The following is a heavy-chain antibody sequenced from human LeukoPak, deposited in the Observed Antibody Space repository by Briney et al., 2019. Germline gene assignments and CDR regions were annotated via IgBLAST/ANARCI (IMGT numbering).Heavy chain of an antibody. J-gene: IGHJ4*02. V-gene: IGHV1-46*01. Sequence: GGSVKVSFKASGYPFTSYYMHWVRPAPGQGLGWMGIVNPSGGSTSYSQKFQGRVTMTTDTSTSTVYMELSSLRSEDTAVYYCARGVHPNYYDSSGYYLLDYWGQGTLVTVSS. CDR2: VNPSGGST. CDR3: ARGVHPNYYDSSGYYLLDY. D-gene: IGHD3-22*01. CDR1: GYPFTSYY.